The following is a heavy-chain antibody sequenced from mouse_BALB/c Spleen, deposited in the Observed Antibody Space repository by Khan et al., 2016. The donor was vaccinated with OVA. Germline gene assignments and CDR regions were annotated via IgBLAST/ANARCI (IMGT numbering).Heavy chain of an antibody. CDR3: SRDYGSSFWFAY. Sequence: VQLKQSGPELVKPGASVKMSCKASGYTFTNYIIHWVKQKPGQGLEWIGYINPYNDGAKYNEKFKGKATLTSDKSSSTAYMEFSGLTSEDSAVYYCSRDYGSSFWFAYWGQGTLVTVSA. CDR2: INPYNDGA. D-gene: IGHD1-1*01. J-gene: IGHJ3*01. V-gene: IGHV1S136*01. CDR1: GYTFTNYI.